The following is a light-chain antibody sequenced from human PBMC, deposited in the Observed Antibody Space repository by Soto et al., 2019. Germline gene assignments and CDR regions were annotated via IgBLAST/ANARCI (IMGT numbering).Light chain of an antibody. CDR3: SSYTGSSTNCV. Sequence: QSVLTQPASVSGSPGQSITISCTGTSSDVGDYNYVSWYQQHPGKAPKLMIYGVTNRPSGVSNRFSGSKSGNTASLTISGLQAEDEADYYCSSYTGSSTNCVFATGTRSPS. CDR2: GVT. V-gene: IGLV2-14*01. CDR1: SSDVGDYNY. J-gene: IGLJ1*01.